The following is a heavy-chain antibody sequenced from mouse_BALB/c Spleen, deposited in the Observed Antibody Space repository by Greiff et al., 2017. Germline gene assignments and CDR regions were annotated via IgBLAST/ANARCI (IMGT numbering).Heavy chain of an antibody. CDR3: ASLYDYDGDY. J-gene: IGHJ3*01. D-gene: IGHD2-4*01. CDR2: INPSTGYT. CDR1: GYTFTSYW. Sequence: QVQLQQSGAELAKPGASVKMSCKASGYTFTSYWMHWVKQRPGQGLEWIGYINPSTGYTEYNQKFKDKATLTADKSSSTAYMQLSSLTSEDSAVYYCASLYDYDGDYWGQGTLVTVSA. V-gene: IGHV1-7*01.